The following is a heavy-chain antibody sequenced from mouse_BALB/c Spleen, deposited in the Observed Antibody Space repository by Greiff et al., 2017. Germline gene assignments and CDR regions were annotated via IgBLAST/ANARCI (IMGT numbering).Heavy chain of an antibody. CDR1: GFTFSDYY. J-gene: IGHJ3*01. CDR2: ISDGGSYT. V-gene: IGHV5-4*02. CDR3: AREGDAWFAY. Sequence: DVMLVESGGGLVKPGGSLKLSCAASGFTFSDYYMYWVRQTPEKRLEWVATISDGGSYTYYPDSVKGRFTISRDNAKNNLYLQMSSLKSEDTAMYYCAREGDAWFAYWGQGTLVTVSA.